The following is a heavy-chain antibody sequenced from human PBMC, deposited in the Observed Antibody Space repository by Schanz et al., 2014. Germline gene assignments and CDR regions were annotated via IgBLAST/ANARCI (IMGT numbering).Heavy chain of an antibody. CDR3: AKDAPYPFDL. CDR1: GFTFSTHA. V-gene: IGHV3-23*04. J-gene: IGHJ2*01. CDR2: ISGSGGST. Sequence: EVQLVESGGGVVQPGRSLRLSCAASGFTFSTHAMCWVRQAPGKGLEWVSAISGSGGSTYYADSVKGRFTISRDNSKNTLYLQMNSLRAEDTAIYYCAKDAPYPFDLWGRGTLITVSS.